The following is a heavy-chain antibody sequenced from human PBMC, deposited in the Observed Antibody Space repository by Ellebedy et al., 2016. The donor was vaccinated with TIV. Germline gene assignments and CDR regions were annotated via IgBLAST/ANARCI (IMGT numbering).Heavy chain of an antibody. V-gene: IGHV1-46*01. Sequence: ASVKVSCKASGYTFTSYYMHWVRQAPGQGLEWMGIINPSGGSTSYAQKFQGRVTMTRDTSISTAYMELSRLRSDDTAVYYCATGYSSSWYFPSTYWGQGTLVTVSS. D-gene: IGHD6-13*01. CDR1: GYTFTSYY. CDR2: INPSGGST. J-gene: IGHJ4*02. CDR3: ATGYSSSWYFPSTY.